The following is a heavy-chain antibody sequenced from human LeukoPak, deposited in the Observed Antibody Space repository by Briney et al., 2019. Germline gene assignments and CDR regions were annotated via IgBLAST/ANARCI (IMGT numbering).Heavy chain of an antibody. D-gene: IGHD3-3*01. V-gene: IGHV1-69*06. J-gene: IGHJ6*03. CDR3: AGDNRQRGFLEWLPYYYYYMDV. CDR2: IIPIFGTA. Sequence: VASVKVSCKASGGTFSSYAISWVRQAPGQGLEWMGGIIPIFGTANYAQKFQGRVTITADKSTSTAYMELSSLRSEDTAVYYCAGDNRQRGFLEWLPYYYYYMDVWGKGTTVTVSS. CDR1: GGTFSSYA.